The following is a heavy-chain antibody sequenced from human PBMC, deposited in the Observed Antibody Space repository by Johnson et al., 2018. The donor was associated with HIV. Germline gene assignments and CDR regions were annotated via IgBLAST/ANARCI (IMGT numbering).Heavy chain of an antibody. J-gene: IGHJ3*02. CDR1: GFTFDDYG. D-gene: IGHD3-22*01. CDR2: ISGSGGST. V-gene: IGHV3-23*04. CDR3: ARDRHDSSGYYWGNAFDI. Sequence: VQLVESGGGVVRRGGSLRLSCAASGFTFDDYGMSWVRQAPGKGLEWVSAISGSGGSTYYADSVKGRFTISRDSSKNTLYLQMNSLRPEDTAVYYCARDRHDSSGYYWGNAFDIWGQGTMVTVSS.